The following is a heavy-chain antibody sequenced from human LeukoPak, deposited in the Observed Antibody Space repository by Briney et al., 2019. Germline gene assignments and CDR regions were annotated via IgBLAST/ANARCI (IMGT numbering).Heavy chain of an antibody. CDR1: GFTFSSYA. J-gene: IGHJ6*03. CDR3: AKVPEYDYVWGSYRQPYYYYYMDV. Sequence: GGSLRLSCAASGFTFSSYAMSWVRQAPGKGLEWVSAISGSGGSTYYADSVKGRFTISRDNSKNTLYLQMNSLRAEDTAVYYCAKVPEYDYVWGSYRQPYYYYYMDVWGKGTTVTVSS. D-gene: IGHD3-16*02. V-gene: IGHV3-23*01. CDR2: ISGSGGST.